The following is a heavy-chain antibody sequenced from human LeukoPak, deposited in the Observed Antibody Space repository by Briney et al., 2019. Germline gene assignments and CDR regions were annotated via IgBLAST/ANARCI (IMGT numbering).Heavy chain of an antibody. J-gene: IGHJ4*02. CDR3: ANYYDSSGYRPFDY. V-gene: IGHV3-23*01. CDR2: ISGSGGST. D-gene: IGHD3-22*01. Sequence: GGSLRLSCAASGFTFNNFAKTWFRQAPGKVLEWVSAISGSGGSTHYADSVKGRFTISRDNSKNTLYLLMNSLRAEDTALYYCANYYDSSGYRPFDYCGQGTLVTVSS. CDR1: GFTFNNFA.